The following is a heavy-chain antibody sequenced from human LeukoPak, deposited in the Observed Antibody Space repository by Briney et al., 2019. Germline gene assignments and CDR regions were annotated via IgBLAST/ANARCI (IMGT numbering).Heavy chain of an antibody. D-gene: IGHD3-10*01. Sequence: AGGSLRLSCAASGFTFSSYAMHWVRQAPGKGLEWVAVISYDGSNKYYADSVKGRFTISRDNAKNSLYLQMNSLRAEDTAVYYCARSSSQTSYYYGMDVWGQGTTVTVSS. CDR2: ISYDGSNK. V-gene: IGHV3-30-3*01. J-gene: IGHJ6*02. CDR3: ARSSSQTSYYYGMDV. CDR1: GFTFSSYA.